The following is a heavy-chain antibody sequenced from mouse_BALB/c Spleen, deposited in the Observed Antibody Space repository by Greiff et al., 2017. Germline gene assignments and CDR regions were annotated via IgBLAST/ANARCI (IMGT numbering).Heavy chain of an antibody. CDR1: GYTFTSYW. CDR3: ARRDDWYFDV. CDR2: INPSNGRT. V-gene: IGHV1S81*02. J-gene: IGHJ1*01. D-gene: IGHD3-3*01. Sequence: QVQLKQPGAELVKPGASVKLSCKASGYTFTSYWMHWVKQRPGQGLEWIGEINPSNGRTNYNEKFKSKATLTVDKSSSTAYMQLSSLTSEDSAVYYCARRDDWYFDVWGAGTTVTVSS.